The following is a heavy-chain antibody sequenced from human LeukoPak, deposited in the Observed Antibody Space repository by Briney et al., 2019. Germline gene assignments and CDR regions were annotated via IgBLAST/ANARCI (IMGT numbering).Heavy chain of an antibody. V-gene: IGHV1-69*05. CDR3: ASFSRAAAADY. CDR1: GGTFSSYA. Sequence: ASVKVSCKASGGTFSSYAISWVRQAPGQGLEWTGGIIPIFGTANYAQKFQGRVTITTDESTSTAYMELSSLRSEDTAVYYCASFSRAAAADYWGQGTLVTVSS. D-gene: IGHD6-13*01. J-gene: IGHJ4*02. CDR2: IIPIFGTA.